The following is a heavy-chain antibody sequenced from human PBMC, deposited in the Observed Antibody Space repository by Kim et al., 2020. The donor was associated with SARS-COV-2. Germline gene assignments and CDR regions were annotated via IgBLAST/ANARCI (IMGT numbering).Heavy chain of an antibody. J-gene: IGHJ4*02. V-gene: IGHV3-9*01. CDR1: GFTFDDYA. CDR3: AKDIGHESGSCFDY. CDR2: ISWNSGSI. D-gene: IGHD1-26*01. Sequence: GGSLRLSCAASGFTFDDYAMHWVRQAPGKGLEWVSGISWNSGSIGYADSVKGRFTISRDNAKNSLYLQMNSLRAEDTALYYCAKDIGHESGSCFDYWGQGTLVTVSS.